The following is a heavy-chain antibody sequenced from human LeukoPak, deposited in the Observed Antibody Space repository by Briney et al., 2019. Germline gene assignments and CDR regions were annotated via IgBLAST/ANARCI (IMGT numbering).Heavy chain of an antibody. D-gene: IGHD3-9*01. V-gene: IGHV4-4*07. J-gene: IGHJ4*02. CDR2: IYTSGST. CDR3: ARDRLYYDFLTGYLSY. CDR1: DGSISSYY. Sequence: PSETLSLTCTVSDGSISSYYWSWIRQPAGKGLEWIGRIYTSGSTNYNPSLKSRVTMSVDTSKNQFSLKLSSVTAADTAVYYCARDRLYYDFLTGYLSYWGQGTLVTVSS.